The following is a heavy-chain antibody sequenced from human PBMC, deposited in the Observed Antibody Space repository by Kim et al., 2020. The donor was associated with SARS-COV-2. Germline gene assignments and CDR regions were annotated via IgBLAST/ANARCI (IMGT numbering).Heavy chain of an antibody. J-gene: IGHJ4*02. D-gene: IGHD5-12*01. Sequence: PSLKSRVTIAVDTSKNQFSLKLSSVTAADTAVYYCARVATGYSGYNPFDYWGQGTLVTVSS. V-gene: IGHV4-34*01. CDR3: ARVATGYSGYNPFDY.